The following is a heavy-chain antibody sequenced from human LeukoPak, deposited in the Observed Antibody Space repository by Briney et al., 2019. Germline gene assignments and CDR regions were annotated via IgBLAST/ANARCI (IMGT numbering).Heavy chain of an antibody. Sequence: ASVKVSCKASGDTFTSYAISWVRQAPGQGLEWMGGIIPIFGNADYAQKFQGRVTMTSDDSMSTAYMELSSLRSEDTAVYYCARGRPQFAGWFDLWGQGTVVSVST. V-gene: IGHV1-69*13. CDR1: GDTFTSYA. CDR3: ARGRPQFAGWFDL. CDR2: IIPIFGNA. D-gene: IGHD3-10*01. J-gene: IGHJ5*02.